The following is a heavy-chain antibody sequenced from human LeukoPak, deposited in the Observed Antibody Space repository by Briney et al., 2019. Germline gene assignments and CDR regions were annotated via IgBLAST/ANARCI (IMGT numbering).Heavy chain of an antibody. CDR3: ARDIELSC. V-gene: IGHV3-23*01. D-gene: IGHD1-26*01. J-gene: IGHJ4*02. CDR1: GFTFSSYA. Sequence: GGSLRLSCAASGFTFSSYAMSWVRQPPGQGLEWVSTISGSGGSTYYADSAMGRFTISRDSSKNTLHLQMNSLRAEDTAVYYCARDIELSCWGQGTLVTVSS. CDR2: ISGSGGST.